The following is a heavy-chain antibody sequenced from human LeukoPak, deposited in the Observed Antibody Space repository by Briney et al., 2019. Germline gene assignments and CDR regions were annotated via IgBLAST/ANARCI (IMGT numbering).Heavy chain of an antibody. CDR3: ARVTAEAGAGYRNSYYFDY. J-gene: IGHJ4*02. V-gene: IGHV1-69*13. CDR1: GGTFSSYA. D-gene: IGHD3-16*02. Sequence: SVTVSCTASGGTFSSYAISWVRQAPGQGLEWMGGIIPIFGTANYAQKFQGRVTITADESTSTAYMELSSLRSEDTAVYYCARVTAEAGAGYRNSYYFDYWGQGTLVTVSS. CDR2: IIPIFGTA.